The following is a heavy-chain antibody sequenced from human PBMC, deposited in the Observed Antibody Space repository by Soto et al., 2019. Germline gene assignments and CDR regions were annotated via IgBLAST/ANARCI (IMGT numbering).Heavy chain of an antibody. J-gene: IGHJ6*02. D-gene: IGHD3-10*01. CDR3: ARAVTWGLDV. Sequence: EVQLVEAGGDLVQPGGSLRLSCAASGFTFSLYSRSWVRQAPGKGLEWVSYISRSSTGIHYADSVMGRFTISRDDATNSMHLQMNSLRDGDTAVYYCARAVTWGLDVWGQGTTVSISS. CDR1: GFTFSLYS. CDR2: ISRSSTGI. V-gene: IGHV3-48*02.